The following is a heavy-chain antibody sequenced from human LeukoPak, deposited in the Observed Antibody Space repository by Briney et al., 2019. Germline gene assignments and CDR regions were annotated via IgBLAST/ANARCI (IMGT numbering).Heavy chain of an antibody. D-gene: IGHD5-18*01. V-gene: IGHV3-48*04. CDR1: GFTFSSYS. J-gene: IGHJ4*02. CDR2: ISSSGVP. Sequence: GGSLRLSCAASGFTFSSYSMNWVRQAPGKGLEWVSYISSSGVPYYAGSVRGRFTISRDNAKNSLYLQMNSLRAEDTAVYYCARVGDTDSTSDYWGQGTLVTVSS. CDR3: ARVGDTDSTSDY.